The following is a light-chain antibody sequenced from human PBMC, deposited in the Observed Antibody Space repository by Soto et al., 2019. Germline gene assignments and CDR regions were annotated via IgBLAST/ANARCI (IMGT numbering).Light chain of an antibody. Sequence: QSVLTQPPSASGTPGQRVTISCSGGKSNIGIYSVNWFQQFPGAAPKLLIFSNDHRPSGVPDRFSGSKSGTSASLAISGLQTKHEADYSCASWNESLNGWVFGGGTKVTVL. CDR1: KSNIGIYS. CDR3: ASWNESLNGWV. CDR2: SND. J-gene: IGLJ3*02. V-gene: IGLV1-44*01.